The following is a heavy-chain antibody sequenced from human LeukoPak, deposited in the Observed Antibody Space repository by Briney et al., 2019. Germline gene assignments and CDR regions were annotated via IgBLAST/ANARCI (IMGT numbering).Heavy chain of an antibody. D-gene: IGHD6-19*01. V-gene: IGHV4-39*01. CDR1: GFTFSDYY. CDR3: ARHRWAVAGTLHAIDI. Sequence: GSLRLSCAASGFTFSDYYMSWIRQPPGKGLEWIGSIYYSGSTYYTPSLKSPVTISVDTSKNQFSLNLNSVTAADTAVYYCARHRWAVAGTLHAIDIWGQGTLVTVSS. CDR2: IYYSGST. J-gene: IGHJ3*02.